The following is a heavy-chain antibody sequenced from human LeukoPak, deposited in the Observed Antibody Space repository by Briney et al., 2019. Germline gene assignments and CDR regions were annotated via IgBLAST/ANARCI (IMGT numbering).Heavy chain of an antibody. CDR3: ASLAPYYDILTGDDAFDI. CDR2: IIPIFGTA. CDR1: GGTFSSYA. J-gene: IGHJ3*02. V-gene: IGHV1-69*13. Sequence: ASVKVSCKASGGTFSSYAISWVRQAPGQGLEWMEGIIPIFGTANYAQKFQGRVTITADESTSTAYMELSSLRSEDTAVYYCASLAPYYDILTGDDAFDIWGQGTMVTVSS. D-gene: IGHD3-9*01.